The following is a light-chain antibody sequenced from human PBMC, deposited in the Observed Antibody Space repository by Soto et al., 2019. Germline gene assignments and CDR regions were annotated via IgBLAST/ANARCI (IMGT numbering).Light chain of an antibody. CDR3: QKYSSAPWT. CDR2: AAS. V-gene: IGKV1-27*01. CDR1: QGIANY. J-gene: IGKJ1*01. Sequence: DIQMTKSPSSLSASVGDRVTISCRASQGIANYLAWYQQNPWKVPELLIYAASTLHSVVPSRFSGSGSGTDFTLTISSLQPEDVASYYCQKYSSAPWTFGQGTKVEIK.